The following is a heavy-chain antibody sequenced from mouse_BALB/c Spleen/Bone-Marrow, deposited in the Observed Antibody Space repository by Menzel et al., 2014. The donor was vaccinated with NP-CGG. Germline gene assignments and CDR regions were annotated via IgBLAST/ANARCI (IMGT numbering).Heavy chain of an antibody. D-gene: IGHD4-1*01. CDR1: GYTFTDYW. CDR3: ARSGIRADLSFDS. CDR2: ILPGSGST. Sequence: VKLLESGAELMKPGASVRISCKATGYTFTDYWIQWVKQRPGHGLEWIGEILPGSGSTNYNEKFKGKATFTADASSNTAYMQLSSLTSEDSAVYYCARSGIRADLSFDSWGQGTTLTVSS. V-gene: IGHV1-9*01. J-gene: IGHJ2*01.